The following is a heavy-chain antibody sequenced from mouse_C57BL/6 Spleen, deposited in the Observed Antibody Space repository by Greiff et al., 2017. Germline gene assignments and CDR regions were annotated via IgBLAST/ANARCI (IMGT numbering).Heavy chain of an antibody. V-gene: IGHV1-85*01. Sequence: QVQLKESGPELVKPGASVKLSCKASGYTFTSYDINWVKQRPGQGLEWIGWVYPRDGSTKYNKKFKGKATLTVDTSSSTAYMELHSLTSEDSAVYFCARNPRELLLAMDYWGQGTSVTVSS. D-gene: IGHD2-12*01. J-gene: IGHJ4*01. CDR3: ARNPRELLLAMDY. CDR1: GYTFTSYD. CDR2: VYPRDGST.